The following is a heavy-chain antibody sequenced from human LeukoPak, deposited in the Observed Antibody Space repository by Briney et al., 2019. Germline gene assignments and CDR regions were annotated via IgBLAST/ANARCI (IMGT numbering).Heavy chain of an antibody. CDR3: AKGLSINWFDP. CDR2: ISGDGSST. J-gene: IGHJ5*02. CDR1: GFSFSNSW. V-gene: IGHV3-74*01. Sequence: GGSLRLSCAASGFSFSNSWMHWVRQAPGKGLVCVSRISGDGSSTSYADSVKGRFTVSRDNAKDTLYLQMNSLRAEDTAVYYCAKGLSINWFDPWGQGPWSPSPQ. D-gene: IGHD2-2*02.